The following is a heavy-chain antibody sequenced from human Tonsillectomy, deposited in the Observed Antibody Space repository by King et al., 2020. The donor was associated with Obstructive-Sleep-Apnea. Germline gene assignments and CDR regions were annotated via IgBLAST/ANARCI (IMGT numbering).Heavy chain of an antibody. Sequence: QLVQSGAEVKKPGASVKVSCKASGYTFTSYYMHWVRKAPGQGLEWMGIINPSGGSTSYAQKFQGRVTMTRDTSTSNVYMEVSSLRSEDTAVYYCARDLSGVIGGIPGYWGQGTLVTVSS. J-gene: IGHJ4*02. V-gene: IGHV1-46*01. D-gene: IGHD7-27*01. CDR3: ARDLSGVIGGIPGY. CDR1: GYTFTSYY. CDR2: INPSGGST.